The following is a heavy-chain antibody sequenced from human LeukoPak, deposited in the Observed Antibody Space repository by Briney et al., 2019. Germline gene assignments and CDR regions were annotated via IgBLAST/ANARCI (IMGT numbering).Heavy chain of an antibody. J-gene: IGHJ6*03. D-gene: IGHD3-16*01. CDR1: GFTFSSYS. CDR2: INDSGST. V-gene: IGHV4-34*01. CDR3: ARVKDPGGYYYYYMDV. Sequence: GSLRLSCAASGFTFSSYSMNWVRQPPGKGLEWIGEINDSGSTKYNPSLKSRVTISIDTSKNQFSLKVSSVTAADTAVYYCARVKDPGGYYYYYMDVWGKGTTLTVSS.